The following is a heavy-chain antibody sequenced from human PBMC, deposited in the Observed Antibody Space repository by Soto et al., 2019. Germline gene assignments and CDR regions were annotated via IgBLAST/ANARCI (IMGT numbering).Heavy chain of an antibody. CDR3: ATQALMSSHPGVGATYFDR. J-gene: IGHJ4*02. Sequence: ASVKASWKVYRKTLGEVSIQWVRQAPGIGLEWMGGFEPEDGEIVYAQIFEGRFTMTEDTSTDTAYMEVSSLRAEDTAVYYCATQALMSSHPGVGATYFDRWGQGTLVTVSS. CDR2: FEPEDGEI. D-gene: IGHD3-3*01. CDR1: RKTLGEVS. V-gene: IGHV1-24*01.